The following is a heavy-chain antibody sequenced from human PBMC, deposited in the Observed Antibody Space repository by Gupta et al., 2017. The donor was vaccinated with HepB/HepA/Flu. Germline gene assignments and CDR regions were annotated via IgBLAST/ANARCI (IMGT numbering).Heavy chain of an antibody. Sequence: QVQLVQSGAEVKKPGASVKVSCKASGYTLTEYYMHWVRQAPGQGLEWMGWINPNSGGTKYAQKFQGWVTMTRDTSISTAYMELTRLRSDDTAVYYCARDYSTSSSDGFDIWGQGTVVTVSS. CDR1: GYTLTEYY. CDR2: INPNSGGT. V-gene: IGHV1-2*04. J-gene: IGHJ3*02. CDR3: ARDYSTSSSDGFDI. D-gene: IGHD6-6*01.